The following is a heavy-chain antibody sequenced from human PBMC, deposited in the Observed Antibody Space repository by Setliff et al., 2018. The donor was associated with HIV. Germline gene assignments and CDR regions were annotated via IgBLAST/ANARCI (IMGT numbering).Heavy chain of an antibody. CDR2: TNIDSGHT. V-gene: IGHV1-18*01. CDR3: ARVPSGAAGLVRAGFYF. CDR1: GYSFTAYG. J-gene: IGHJ4*01. Sequence: ASVMVSCKASGYSFTAYGISWVRQAPGQGFEWMGWTNIDSGHTNFAQKFQDRVTVTTDTSTNTTYMELRGLRSDDTATYYCARVPSGAAGLVRAGFYFWGQGTLVTVSS. D-gene: IGHD6-25*01.